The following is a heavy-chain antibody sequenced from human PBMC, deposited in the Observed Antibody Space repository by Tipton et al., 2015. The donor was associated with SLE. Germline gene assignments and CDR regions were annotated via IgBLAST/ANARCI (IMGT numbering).Heavy chain of an antibody. V-gene: IGHV4-59*01. CDR1: TASISSYY. CDR2: VHHSGTT. Sequence: TLSLTCTVSTASISSYYWSWIRQPPGKGLEWIGYVHHSGTTNYNPSLKSRVTMSLDTSKNQFSLKLSSVTAADTAVYYCARAGLGYTYYYYMDVWGKGTTVTVSS. J-gene: IGHJ6*03. CDR3: ARAGLGYTYYYYMDV. D-gene: IGHD5-18*01.